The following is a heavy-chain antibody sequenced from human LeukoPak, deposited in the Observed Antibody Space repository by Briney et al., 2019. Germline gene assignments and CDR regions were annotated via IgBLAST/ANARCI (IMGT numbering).Heavy chain of an antibody. J-gene: IGHJ3*02. V-gene: IGHV4-59*01. Sequence: SETLSLTCAVYGGSFSGYYWSWIRQPPGKGLEWIGYIYYSGSTNYNPSLKSRVTISVDTSKNQFSLKLSSVTAADTAVYYCARELGYSLGAFDIWGQGTMVTVSS. CDR3: ARELGYSLGAFDI. CDR1: GGSFSGYY. D-gene: IGHD2-15*01. CDR2: IYYSGST.